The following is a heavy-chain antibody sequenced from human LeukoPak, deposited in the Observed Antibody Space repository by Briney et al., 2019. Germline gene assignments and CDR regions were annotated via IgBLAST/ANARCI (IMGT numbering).Heavy chain of an antibody. CDR1: GFTFSTYH. CDR3: ARVTSRWHMDY. D-gene: IGHD2-2*01. J-gene: IGHJ4*02. Sequence: GSLRLSCAASGFTFSTYHMNWVRQAPGKGLEWIGSIYYSGSTYYNPSLKSRVTISVDTSKNQFSLKLSSVTAADTAVYYCARVTSRWHMDYWGQGTLVTVSS. V-gene: IGHV4-39*07. CDR2: IYYSGST.